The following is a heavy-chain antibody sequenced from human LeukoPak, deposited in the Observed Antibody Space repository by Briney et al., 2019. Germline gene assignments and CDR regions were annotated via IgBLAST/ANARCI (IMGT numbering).Heavy chain of an antibody. CDR3: ASSTVTDTGFDY. CDR2: IYYSGST. V-gene: IGHV4-59*11. CDR1: GGSISSHY. J-gene: IGHJ4*01. Sequence: SETLSLTCTVSGGSISSHYWSWIRQPPGKGLEWIGYIYYSGSTKYNPSLKSRVTISVDTSKNQFSLKVSSVTAADTAVYYCASSTVTDTGFDYWGQEPWSPSPQ. D-gene: IGHD4-11*01.